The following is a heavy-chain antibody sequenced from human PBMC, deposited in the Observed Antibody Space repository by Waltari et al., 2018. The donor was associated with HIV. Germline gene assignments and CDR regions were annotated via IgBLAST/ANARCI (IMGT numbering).Heavy chain of an antibody. CDR3: AAAAGYEDWFDP. V-gene: IGHV4-59*01. Sequence: MGSYYWSWIRQPPGKGLEWIGYIYYSGSTNYNPSLKSRVTISVDTSKNQFSLKLSSVTAADTAVYYCAAAAGYEDWFDPWGQGTLVTVSS. D-gene: IGHD6-13*01. CDR1: MGSYY. J-gene: IGHJ5*02. CDR2: IYYSGST.